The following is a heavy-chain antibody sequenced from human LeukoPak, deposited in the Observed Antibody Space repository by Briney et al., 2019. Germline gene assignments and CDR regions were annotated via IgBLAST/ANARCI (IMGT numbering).Heavy chain of an antibody. Sequence: GGSLRLSCAASGFTFGNTAMSWVRQAPGKGLECVSTISLSGDTEYYADSVKGRFTISRDNSKDMLYLHMDSLRAEDTALYYCVKDSNFWSGYPNDAFDVWGRGTMVIVSS. CDR2: ISLSGDTE. V-gene: IGHV3-23*01. D-gene: IGHD3-3*01. J-gene: IGHJ3*01. CDR3: VKDSNFWSGYPNDAFDV. CDR1: GFTFGNTA.